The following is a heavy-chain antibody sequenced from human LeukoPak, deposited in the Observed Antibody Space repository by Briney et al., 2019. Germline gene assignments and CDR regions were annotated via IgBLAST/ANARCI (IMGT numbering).Heavy chain of an antibody. V-gene: IGHV4-34*01. D-gene: IGHD2-21*02. CDR2: INHSGST. Sequence: PSETLSLTCAVYGGSFSAYYWSWIRQPPGKGLEWIGEINHSGSTNYNPSLKSRVNISLDTSKNQFSLKLSSVTAADTAVYYCARGGYCGGDCYENDAFDIWGQGTLVTVSS. J-gene: IGHJ3*02. CDR3: ARGGYCGGDCYENDAFDI. CDR1: GGSFSAYY.